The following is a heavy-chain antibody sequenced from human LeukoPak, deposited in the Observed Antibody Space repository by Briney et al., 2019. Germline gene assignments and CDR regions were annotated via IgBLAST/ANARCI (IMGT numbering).Heavy chain of an antibody. V-gene: IGHV1-46*01. D-gene: IGHD5-12*01. CDR3: ARAGSGYVLLGYRSKFFDY. Sequence: GASVKVSCKASGYTFTSYYMHWVRQAPGQGLEWMGIINPSGGSTSYAQKFQGRVTMTRDMSTSTVYMELSSLRSEDTAVYYCARAGSGYVLLGYRSKFFDYWGQGTLVTVSS. CDR2: INPSGGST. J-gene: IGHJ4*02. CDR1: GYTFTSYY.